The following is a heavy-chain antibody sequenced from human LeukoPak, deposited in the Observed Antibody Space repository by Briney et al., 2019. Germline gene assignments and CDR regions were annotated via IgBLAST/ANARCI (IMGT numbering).Heavy chain of an antibody. CDR1: GFTFSSYG. Sequence: GRPLRLSCAASGFTFSSYGMHWVRQAPGKGLEWVAVISYDGSNKYYADSVKGRFTISRDNSKNTLYLQMNSLRAEDTAVYYCARSIAATQLLDPWGQGTLVTVSS. CDR3: ARSIAATQLLDP. D-gene: IGHD6-6*01. V-gene: IGHV3-30*03. CDR2: ISYDGSNK. J-gene: IGHJ5*02.